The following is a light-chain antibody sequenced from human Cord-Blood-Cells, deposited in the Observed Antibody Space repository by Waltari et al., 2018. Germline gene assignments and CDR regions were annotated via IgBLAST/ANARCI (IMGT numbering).Light chain of an antibody. Sequence: GDGVTITCRASQSISSYLNWYQQKPGKAPKLLIYAASSLQSGVPSRFSGSGSGTDFTLTISSLQPEDFATYYCQQSYSTPYTFGQGTKLEIK. CDR3: QQSYSTPYT. CDR1: QSISSY. J-gene: IGKJ2*01. V-gene: IGKV1-39*01. CDR2: AAS.